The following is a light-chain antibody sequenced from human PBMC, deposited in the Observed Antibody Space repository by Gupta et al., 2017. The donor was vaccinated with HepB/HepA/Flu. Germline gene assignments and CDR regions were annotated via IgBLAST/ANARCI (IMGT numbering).Light chain of an antibody. CDR3: QAWDSSTVV. J-gene: IGLJ2*01. Sequence: SYELTQPPSVSVSPGQTANITCSGDQLGNKYASWYQQKPCQSPVLVIYQDTKRPSGIPERFSGSNSGNTATLTISGTQAMDEADYYCQAWDSSTVVFGGGTKLTVL. CDR2: QDT. CDR1: QLGNKY. V-gene: IGLV3-1*01.